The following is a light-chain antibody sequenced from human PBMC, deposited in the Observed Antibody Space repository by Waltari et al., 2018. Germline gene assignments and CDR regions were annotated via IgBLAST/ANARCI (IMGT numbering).Light chain of an antibody. V-gene: IGKV4-1*01. J-gene: IGKJ1*01. CDR1: QSVLYSSINKNY. Sequence: DIVMTQSPDSLTVSLGERATINCTSSQSVLYSSINKNYLAWYQQTPGQPPKLLIYWASTRDSGVPDRFSGSGSGTDFTLTISSLQAEDVAVYYCQQYYTTPWTFGQGTQVEIK. CDR3: QQYYTTPWT. CDR2: WAS.